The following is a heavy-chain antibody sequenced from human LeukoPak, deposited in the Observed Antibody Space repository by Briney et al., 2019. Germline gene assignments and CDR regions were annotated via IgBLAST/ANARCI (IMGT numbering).Heavy chain of an antibody. CDR2: INPRSGAT. CDR1: GYTFTDYY. CDR3: ASYTALSGYSTSLTIGL. J-gene: IGHJ4*02. V-gene: IGHV1-2*02. Sequence: GASVKVSCKASGYTFTDYYMHWVRQAPGQGLEWMGWINPRSGATKYAQKFQGRVTVTRDTSIRTAYMELTSLKSNDTAVFYCASYTALSGYSTSLTIGLWGQGTLVTVSS. D-gene: IGHD6-6*01.